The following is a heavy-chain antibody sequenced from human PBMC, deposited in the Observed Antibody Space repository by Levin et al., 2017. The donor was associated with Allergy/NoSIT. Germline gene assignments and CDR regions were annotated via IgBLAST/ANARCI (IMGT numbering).Heavy chain of an antibody. CDR1: GFTFSNAW. CDR2: IKSKTDGGTT. D-gene: IGHD6-13*01. J-gene: IGHJ4*02. CDR3: TTVWRSSWPDPFDY. Sequence: GGSLRLSCAASGFTFSNAWMSWVRQAPGKGLEWVGRIKSKTDGGTTDYAAPVKGRFTISRDDSKNTLYLQMNSLKTEDTAVYYCTTVWRSSWPDPFDYWGQGTLVTVSS. V-gene: IGHV3-15*01.